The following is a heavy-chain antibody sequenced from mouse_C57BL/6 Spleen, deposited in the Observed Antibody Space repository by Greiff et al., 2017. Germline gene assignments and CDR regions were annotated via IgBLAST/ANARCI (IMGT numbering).Heavy chain of an antibody. Sequence: QVQLQQSDAELVKPGASVKISCKVSGFTFTDHTIHWMKQRPEQGLEWIGYIYPRDGSTKYTEKFKGKATLTADQSSSTAYMQLNSLTSEDSAVYVCATARFLYYYAMAYWGQGTLVTVS. CDR1: GFTFTDHT. CDR2: IYPRDGST. J-gene: IGHJ4*01. V-gene: IGHV1-78*01. D-gene: IGHD3-2*01. CDR3: ATARFLYYYAMAY.